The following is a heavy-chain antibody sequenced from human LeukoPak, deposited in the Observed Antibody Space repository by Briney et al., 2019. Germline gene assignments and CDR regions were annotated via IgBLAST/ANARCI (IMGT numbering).Heavy chain of an antibody. CDR1: GFTFSSYG. Sequence: GGSLRLSCVASGFTFSSYGMHWVRQAPGKGLEWVAVISYDGSNKYYADSAKGRFTISGDNSGSTLYLRMNSLRADDTAVYYCAKGGSTAWTAVDYWGQGTLVTVSS. D-gene: IGHD2-2*01. CDR2: ISYDGSNK. CDR3: AKGGSTAWTAVDY. V-gene: IGHV3-30*18. J-gene: IGHJ4*02.